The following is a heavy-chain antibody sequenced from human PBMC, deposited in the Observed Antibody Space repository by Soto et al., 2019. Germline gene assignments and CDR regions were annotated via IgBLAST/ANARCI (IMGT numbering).Heavy chain of an antibody. J-gene: IGHJ5*02. CDR3: ARENPLNWGGWFDP. CDR2: IYYRGAT. CDR1: GDSMTSGSYY. Sequence: KPSETLSLTCVVSGDSMTSGSYYWSWVRQPPGKGLEWLGNIYYRGATSHNPSLKGRLLISADTSRNQFSLELASVTAADTAVYYCARENPLNWGGWFDPWGQGILVTVSS. D-gene: IGHD2-21*01. V-gene: IGHV4-30-4*01.